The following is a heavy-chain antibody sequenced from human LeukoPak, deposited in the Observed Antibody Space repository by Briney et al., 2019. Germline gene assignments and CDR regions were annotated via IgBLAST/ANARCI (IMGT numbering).Heavy chain of an antibody. Sequence: GGSLRLSCAASGFTFSDSWMSWVRQAPGKGLEWVVNMNQDGGAKGYVDSVKGRFTISRDNARNSLYLQMGSLRPEDTAVYYCATYTHWVAGDVWGQGTTVTVSS. V-gene: IGHV3-7*01. D-gene: IGHD3-16*01. CDR1: GFTFSDSW. CDR3: ATYTHWVAGDV. J-gene: IGHJ6*02. CDR2: MNQDGGAK.